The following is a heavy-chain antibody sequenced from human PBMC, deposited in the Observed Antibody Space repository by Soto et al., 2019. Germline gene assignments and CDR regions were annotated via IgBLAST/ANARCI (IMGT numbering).Heavy chain of an antibody. CDR3: ARGARGWNYYGMDV. D-gene: IGHD3-10*01. Sequence: ASVKVSCKASGYTLTDYYMHCVRQAPGQGLEWMGWINPNSGGTNYAQKFQGRVTMTRDTSFSTAYMELSRLRSDDTAVYYCARGARGWNYYGMDVWGQGTTVTVSS. CDR2: INPNSGGT. J-gene: IGHJ6*02. CDR1: GYTLTDYY. V-gene: IGHV1-2*02.